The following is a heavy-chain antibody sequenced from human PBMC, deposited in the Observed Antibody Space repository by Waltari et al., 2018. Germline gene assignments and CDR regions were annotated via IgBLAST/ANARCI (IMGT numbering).Heavy chain of an antibody. CDR3: ARDLLPTDQPYNWFDP. CDR2: INPNSGGT. D-gene: IGHD4-17*01. CDR1: GYTFTGYY. V-gene: IGHV1-2*02. J-gene: IGHJ5*02. Sequence: QVQLVQSGAEVKKPGASVKVSCKASGYTFTGYYMHWVRQAPGQGLEWMGGINPNSGGTNYAQKFKGRVTRTRDTSISTAYMELSRLRSDDTAVYYCARDLLPTDQPYNWFDPWGQGTLVTVSS.